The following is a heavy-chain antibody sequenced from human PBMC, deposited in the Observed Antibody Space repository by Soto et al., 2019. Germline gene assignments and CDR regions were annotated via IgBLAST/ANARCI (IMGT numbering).Heavy chain of an antibody. D-gene: IGHD2-21*02. CDR3: AREETAWPLAYGLDV. CDR1: GLSCSTYD. V-gene: IGHV3-21*01. Sequence: PGVSMRVACAALGLSCSTYDMHWVSQATGKGLEWVSSISSRGARYYAASVQGRFTISRENANTSVSLQMDSLRAEAAAVYYCAREETAWPLAYGLDVSRQGTTVTVSS. CDR2: ISSRGAR. J-gene: IGHJ6*02.